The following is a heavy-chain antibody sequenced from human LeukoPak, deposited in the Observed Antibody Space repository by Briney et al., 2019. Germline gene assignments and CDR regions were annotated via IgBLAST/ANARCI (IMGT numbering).Heavy chain of an antibody. CDR3: ARRDGYNFVDDY. CDR1: GVSISNYY. Sequence: KPSETLSLTCTVSGVSISNYYWSWIRQPPGKGLEWIGYYYYSGSTNYNPSLKSRVTISVDTSKNQFSLKLSSVTAADTAVYYCARRDGYNFVDDYWGQGTLVTVSS. J-gene: IGHJ4*02. CDR2: YYYSGST. D-gene: IGHD5-24*01. V-gene: IGHV4-59*08.